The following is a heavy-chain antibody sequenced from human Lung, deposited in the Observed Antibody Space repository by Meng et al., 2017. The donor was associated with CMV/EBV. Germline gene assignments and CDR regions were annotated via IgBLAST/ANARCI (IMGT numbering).Heavy chain of an antibody. CDR1: GYTFTSYN. CDR3: ARRWDYWSGFQTGYGLDV. CDR2: INTKSGDT. J-gene: IGHJ6*01. V-gene: IGHV1-2*02. Sequence: ASVXVSCKASGYTFTSYNIHWVRQAPGQGLEWMGWINTKSGDTDYAPKFHGRVTMTRDTSINTAHMEVTRLTSDDTATYYCARRWDYWSGFQTGYGLDVWGPGNTVHGSS. D-gene: IGHD3-3*01.